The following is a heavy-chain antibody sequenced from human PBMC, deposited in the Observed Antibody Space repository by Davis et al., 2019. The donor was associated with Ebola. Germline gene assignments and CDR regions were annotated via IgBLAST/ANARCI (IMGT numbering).Heavy chain of an antibody. CDR2: IKSKTDGGTT. V-gene: IGHV3-15*01. Sequence: GESLKISCAASGFTFSNAWMSWVRQAPGKGLEWVGRIKSKTDGGTTDYAAPVKGRFTISRDDSKNTRYLQMNSLKTEDTAVYYCTTDSYYDILTGYLRGYYYGMDVWGQGTTVTVSS. CDR1: GFTFSNAW. D-gene: IGHD3-9*01. J-gene: IGHJ6*02. CDR3: TTDSYYDILTGYLRGYYYGMDV.